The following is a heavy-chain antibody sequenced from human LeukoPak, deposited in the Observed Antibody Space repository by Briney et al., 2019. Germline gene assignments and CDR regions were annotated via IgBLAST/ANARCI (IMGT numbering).Heavy chain of an antibody. CDR3: ARKVPSLISWRNYYMDV. Sequence: ASVKVSCKASGYTFTGYYMHWVRQAPGQGLEWMGWINPNSGGTNYAQKFQGRVTMTRDTSISTAYMELSRLRSDDTAVYYCARKVPSLISWRNYYMDVWGKGTTVTVSS. CDR2: INPNSGGT. CDR1: GYTFTGYY. V-gene: IGHV1-2*02. J-gene: IGHJ6*03. D-gene: IGHD2-15*01.